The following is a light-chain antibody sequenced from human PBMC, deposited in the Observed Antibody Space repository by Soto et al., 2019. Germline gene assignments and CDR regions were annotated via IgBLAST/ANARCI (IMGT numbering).Light chain of an antibody. V-gene: IGKV3-11*01. CDR3: QQRSNWPPIFT. J-gene: IGKJ3*01. CDR2: DAS. Sequence: EIVLTQSPATLSLSPGERATLSCRASQSVSSYLAWYQQKPGQAPRLLIYDASNRATGIPARFSGSGSGTDFTLTISSLEPEDFAVYYCQQRSNWPPIFTSGPGTKVDIK. CDR1: QSVSSY.